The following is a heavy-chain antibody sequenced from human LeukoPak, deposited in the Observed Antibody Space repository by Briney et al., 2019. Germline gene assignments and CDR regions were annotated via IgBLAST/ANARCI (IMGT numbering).Heavy chain of an antibody. CDR1: GFTVSSNY. Sequence: GGSLRLSCAASGFTVSSNYMSWVRQAPGKGLEWVSVIYSGGSTYYADSVKGRFTISRDNSKNTLYLQMNSLRAEDTAVYYCARGGSSGYYYERSSDYWGQGTLVTVSS. D-gene: IGHD3-22*01. CDR2: IYSGGST. CDR3: ARGGSSGYYYERSSDY. V-gene: IGHV3-66*01. J-gene: IGHJ4*02.